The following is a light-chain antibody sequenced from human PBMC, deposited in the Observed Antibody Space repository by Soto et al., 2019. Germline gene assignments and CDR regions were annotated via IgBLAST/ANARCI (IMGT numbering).Light chain of an antibody. CDR1: TSNIGAGYD. CDR3: QSYDIKLSSPV. CDR2: ANT. J-gene: IGLJ2*01. Sequence: QLVLTQPPSVSGAPGQRVTISCAGNTSNIGAGYDVHWYQQFPGTAPRLVIHANTNRPSGVPDRFSGSKSGTSASLAITGLQADDEADYYCQSYDIKLSSPVFGGGTKVTVL. V-gene: IGLV1-40*01.